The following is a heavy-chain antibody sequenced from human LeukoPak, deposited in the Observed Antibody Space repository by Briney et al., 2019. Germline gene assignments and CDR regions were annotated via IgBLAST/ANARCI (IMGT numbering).Heavy chain of an antibody. CDR2: IYYSGST. V-gene: IGHV4-39*07. J-gene: IGHJ2*01. CDR1: GGSISSSSYY. Sequence: SETLSLTCTVSGGSISSSSYYWGWIRQPPGKGLEWIGSIYYSGSTYYNPSLKSRVTISVDTSKNQFSLKLSSVTAADTAVYFCASRFEESNNYWYFDLWGRGTLLTV. D-gene: IGHD3-10*01. CDR3: ASRFEESNNYWYFDL.